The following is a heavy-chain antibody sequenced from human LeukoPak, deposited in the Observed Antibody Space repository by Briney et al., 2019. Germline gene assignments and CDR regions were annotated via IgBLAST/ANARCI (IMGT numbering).Heavy chain of an antibody. J-gene: IGHJ3*02. CDR3: ARSLSPPEDAFDI. CDR1: NESFSGYY. Sequence: SETLSLTCAVYNESFSGYYWSWIRQPPGEGLEWIGEINHSGSTNYNPSLKSRVTISVDTSKNQFSLKLSSVTAADTAVYYCARSLSPPEDAFDIWGQGTMVTVSS. D-gene: IGHD3-16*02. CDR2: INHSGST. V-gene: IGHV4-34*01.